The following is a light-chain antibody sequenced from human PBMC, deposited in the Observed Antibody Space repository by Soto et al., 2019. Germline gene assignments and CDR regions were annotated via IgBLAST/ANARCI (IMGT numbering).Light chain of an antibody. CDR2: VTS. V-gene: IGKV3-20*01. CDR3: HHYGRSSPDT. Sequence: EIVLTQSPGTLSLSLGERATLSCRASQSVSGSYVACYQQKPGQAPRLLIFVTSNRAAGIPDRFSAGGSGTDFSLSIRSLEPEDFAVYYCHHYGRSSPDTFGQGTKLEIK. J-gene: IGKJ2*01. CDR1: QSVSGSY.